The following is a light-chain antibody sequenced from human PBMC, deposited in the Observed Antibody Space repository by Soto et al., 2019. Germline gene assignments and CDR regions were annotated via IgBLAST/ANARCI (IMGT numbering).Light chain of an antibody. CDR3: QKHAISPSGT. Sequence: EIVLTHSPGTLSLSPGERATLSCRASQSVSSSYLAWYQQKPGQAPRLLIYDASTRATGIPARFSGSGSGTDFTRTISRLVPEDFAVYYCQKHAISPSGTFGQGIKVDFK. J-gene: IGKJ1*01. CDR1: QSVSSSY. CDR2: DAS. V-gene: IGKV3-20*01.